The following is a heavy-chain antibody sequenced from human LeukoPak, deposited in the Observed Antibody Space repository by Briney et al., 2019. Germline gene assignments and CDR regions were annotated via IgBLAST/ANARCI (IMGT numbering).Heavy chain of an antibody. J-gene: IGHJ5*02. CDR2: IIPIFGIA. D-gene: IGHD3-3*01. Sequence: ASVKVSCKASGGTFSSYAISWVRQAPGQGLEWMGRIIPIFGIANYAQKFQGRVTITADKSTSTAYMELSSLRSEDTAVYYCAREIGSITIFGAVTHLNWFDPWGQGTLVTVSS. V-gene: IGHV1-69*04. CDR3: AREIGSITIFGAVTHLNWFDP. CDR1: GGTFSSYA.